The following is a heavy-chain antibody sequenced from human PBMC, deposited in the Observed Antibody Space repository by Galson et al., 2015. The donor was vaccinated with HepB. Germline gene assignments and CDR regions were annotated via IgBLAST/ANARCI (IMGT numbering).Heavy chain of an antibody. CDR1: GFTFSSYA. D-gene: IGHD5-18*01. Sequence: SLRLSCAASGFTFSSYAMHWVRQAPGKGLEWVAVISYDGSNKYYADSVKGRFTISRDNSKNTLYLQMNSLRAEDTAVYYCARDRDGGYSYGSFDYWGQGTLVTVSS. CDR3: ARDRDGGYSYGSFDY. CDR2: ISYDGSNK. V-gene: IGHV3-30-3*01. J-gene: IGHJ4*02.